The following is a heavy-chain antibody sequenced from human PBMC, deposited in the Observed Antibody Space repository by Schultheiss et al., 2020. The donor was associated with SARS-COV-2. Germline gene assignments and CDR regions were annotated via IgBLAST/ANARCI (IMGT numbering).Heavy chain of an antibody. V-gene: IGHV4-59*01. CDR1: GGSISSYY. J-gene: IGHJ4*02. CDR3: VKNGGG. CDR2: IYYSGST. D-gene: IGHD1-1*01. Sequence: SETLSLTCTVSGGSISSYYWSWIRQPPGKGLEWIGYIYYSGSTNYNPSLKSRVTISVDASKSQFTLKLSSVTAADTAVYYCVKNGGGWGQGTLVTVSS.